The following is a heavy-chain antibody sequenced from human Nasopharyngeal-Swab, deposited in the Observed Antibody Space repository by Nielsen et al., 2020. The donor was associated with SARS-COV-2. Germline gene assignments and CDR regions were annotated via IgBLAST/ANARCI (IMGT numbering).Heavy chain of an antibody. Sequence: GESLKISCAASGFTFSSYAMSWVRQAPGKGLEWVSAISGSGGSTYYADSVKGRFTISRDNSKNTLYLQMISLRAEDTAVYYCAKGYSGYPRNNWFDPWGQGTLVTVSS. V-gene: IGHV3-23*01. J-gene: IGHJ5*02. D-gene: IGHD5-12*01. CDR3: AKGYSGYPRNNWFDP. CDR1: GFTFSSYA. CDR2: ISGSGGST.